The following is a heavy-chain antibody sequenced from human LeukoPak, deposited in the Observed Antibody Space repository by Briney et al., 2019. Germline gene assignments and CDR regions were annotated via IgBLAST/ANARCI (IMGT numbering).Heavy chain of an antibody. Sequence: PVGSLRLSCAASGFTVSTNYMSWVRQAPGKGLEWVSIIYSGGSTYYADSVKGRFTISRDNSKNTLYLQMNSLRAEDTAVYYCAREASSRGWCFIDYWGQGTLVTVSS. CDR1: GFTVSTNY. V-gene: IGHV3-53*01. CDR3: AREASSRGWCFIDY. D-gene: IGHD6-19*01. CDR2: IYSGGST. J-gene: IGHJ4*02.